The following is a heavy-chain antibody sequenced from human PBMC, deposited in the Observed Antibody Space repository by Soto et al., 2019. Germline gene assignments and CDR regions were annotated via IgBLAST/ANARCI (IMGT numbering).Heavy chain of an antibody. CDR3: AKDLYGSETYTYYCGMDV. CDR1: GFIFSRFG. CDR2: ISYDGSNR. J-gene: IGHJ6*02. D-gene: IGHD3-10*01. Sequence: GSLRLSCAASGFIFSRFGMHWVRQAPGKGLEWVAVISYDGSNRFYADSVKGRFTISRDNSKNTLYLQMNCLGPEDTAAYYCAKDLYGSETYTYYCGMDVWGQGTTVTVSS. V-gene: IGHV3-30*18.